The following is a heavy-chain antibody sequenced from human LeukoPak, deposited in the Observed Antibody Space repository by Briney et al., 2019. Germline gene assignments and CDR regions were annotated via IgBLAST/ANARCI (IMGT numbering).Heavy chain of an antibody. V-gene: IGHV3-23*01. Sequence: GSLLLSCAAAGFTFSSNAMSWVRQAPGEGLEWGSAISGSGGSTYYADSVKGRFTISRDNSKNTLYLQMNGLRAEYTAVYYCAKASSGSYPSDIWGQGTMVTASS. CDR2: ISGSGGST. D-gene: IGHD1-26*01. CDR1: GFTFSSNA. J-gene: IGHJ3*02. CDR3: AKASSGSYPSDI.